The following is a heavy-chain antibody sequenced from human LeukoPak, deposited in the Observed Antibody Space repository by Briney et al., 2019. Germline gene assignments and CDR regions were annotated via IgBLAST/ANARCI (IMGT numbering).Heavy chain of an antibody. Sequence: GGSLRLSCAASGYVFSDYYMHWVRQAPGKGLVWVSHINGDGSNVNYADSVKGRFTISRDNAKNTLYLQMNSLRVEDTALYYCGRGKSPAAVDDWGQGTLVTVPP. J-gene: IGHJ4*02. V-gene: IGHV3-74*01. CDR2: INGDGSNV. CDR1: GYVFSDYY. D-gene: IGHD2-2*01. CDR3: GRGKSPAAVDD.